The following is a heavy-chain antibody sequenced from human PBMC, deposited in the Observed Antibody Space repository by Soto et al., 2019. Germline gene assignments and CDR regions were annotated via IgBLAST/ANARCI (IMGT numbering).Heavy chain of an antibody. CDR2: IYYSGST. V-gene: IGHV4-30-4*01. Sequence: PSETLSLTCTVSGGSITSGDYYWSWIRQPPGKGLEWIGYIYYSGSTYYNPSLKSRVTISVDTSKNQFSLKLTSVTAADTAVYYCARRREAFDSSGHDYYYYGLDVWGQGTTVTVSS. CDR3: ARRREAFDSSGHDYYYYGLDV. J-gene: IGHJ6*02. CDR1: GGSITSGDYY. D-gene: IGHD3-22*01.